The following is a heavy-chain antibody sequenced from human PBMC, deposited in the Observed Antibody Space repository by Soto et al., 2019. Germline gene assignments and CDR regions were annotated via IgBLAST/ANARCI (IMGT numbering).Heavy chain of an antibody. CDR3: ARDWSSGWFDY. J-gene: IGHJ4*02. V-gene: IGHV3-48*02. CDR1: GFTFSSYS. CDR2: ISSSSTI. D-gene: IGHD6-19*01. Sequence: GGSLRLSCAASGFTFSSYSMNWVRQAPGKGLEWVSYISSSSTIYYADSVKGRFTISRDNAKNSLYLQMNSLRDEDTAVYYCARDWSSGWFDYWGQGTLVTVSS.